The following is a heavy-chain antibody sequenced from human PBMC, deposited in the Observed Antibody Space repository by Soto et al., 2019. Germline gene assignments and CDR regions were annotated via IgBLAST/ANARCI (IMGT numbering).Heavy chain of an antibody. V-gene: IGHV1-18*01. Sequence: QVQLVQSGGEVKKPGASVKVSCQASGYTFSDYAMSWVRQAPGQGLEWMGWISASTVNTDQAQNFQGRVVLTLDKSTNTAYMELRSLTSDDTAVYYCVRCYCSVGTCYACWHFDLWGRGTLVTVSS. CDR2: ISASTVNT. D-gene: IGHD2-15*01. CDR1: GYTFSDYA. J-gene: IGHJ2*01. CDR3: VRCYCSVGTCYACWHFDL.